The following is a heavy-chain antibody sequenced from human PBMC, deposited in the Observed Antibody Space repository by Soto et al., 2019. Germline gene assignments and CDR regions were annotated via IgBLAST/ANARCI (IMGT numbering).Heavy chain of an antibody. J-gene: IGHJ4*02. V-gene: IGHV1-69*11. CDR1: GGTFSSYA. CDR3: ARSALHQDECDY. CDR2: IIPILGTA. Sequence: QVQLVQSGAEVKKPGSSVKVSCKASGGTFSSYAISWVRQAPGQGLEWIGRIIPILGTANHAQKFQGRVTITANESTSTAYRELRSIRSEVRAVYYRARSALHQDECDYSGQGTLVTVS. D-gene: IGHD2-2*01.